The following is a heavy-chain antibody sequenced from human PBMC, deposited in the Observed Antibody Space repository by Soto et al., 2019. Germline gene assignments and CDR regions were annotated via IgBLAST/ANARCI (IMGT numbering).Heavy chain of an antibody. CDR2: ISWDGRST. V-gene: IGHV3-43*01. D-gene: IGHD6-19*01. CDR1: GFTFNGFT. CDR3: AKEAGTIYFDF. Sequence: DVQLVESGGAVVQSGGSLRLSCAASGFTFNGFTMHWVRQAPGKGLEWVSLISWDGRSTFFADSVKGRFTISRDNRKNSLYLQMNSLRPEDTALYYCAKEAGTIYFDFWGQGTLVTVSS. J-gene: IGHJ4*02.